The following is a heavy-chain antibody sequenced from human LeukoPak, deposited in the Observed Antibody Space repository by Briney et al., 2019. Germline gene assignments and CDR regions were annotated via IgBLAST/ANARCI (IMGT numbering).Heavy chain of an antibody. D-gene: IGHD3-22*01. CDR3: ARSGYYYDSSGYYPLVNDY. Sequence: GESLKISCKGSGYSFTSYWIGWVGQMPGKGLEWMGIIYTGDSDTRYSPSFQGQVTISADKSISTAYLQWSSLKASDTAMYYCARSGYYYDSSGYYPLVNDYWGQGTLVTVSS. CDR1: GYSFTSYW. J-gene: IGHJ4*02. CDR2: IYTGDSDT. V-gene: IGHV5-51*01.